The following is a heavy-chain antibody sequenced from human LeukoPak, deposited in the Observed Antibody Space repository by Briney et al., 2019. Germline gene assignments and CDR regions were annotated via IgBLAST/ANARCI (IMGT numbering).Heavy chain of an antibody. D-gene: IGHD2-2*01. Sequence: PSETLSLTCTVSGGSISSSSYYWGWIRQPPGKGLEWIGSIYYSGSTYYNPSLKSRVTISVDTSKNQFSLKLSSVTAADTAVYYCARTIGCSSTSCWDDAFDIWGQGTMVTVSS. J-gene: IGHJ3*02. V-gene: IGHV4-39*07. CDR3: ARTIGCSSTSCWDDAFDI. CDR1: GGSISSSSYY. CDR2: IYYSGST.